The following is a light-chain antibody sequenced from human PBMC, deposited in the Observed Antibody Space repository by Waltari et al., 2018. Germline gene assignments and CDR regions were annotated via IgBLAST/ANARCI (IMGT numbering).Light chain of an antibody. CDR2: KAS. V-gene: IGKV1-5*03. CDR1: QSISSW. Sequence: DIQMTQSPSTLSASVGDRVTITCRDSQSISSWLAWYQQKPGKAPKLLIYKASSLESGVPSRFSGSGSGTEFTLTISSLQPDDFATYYCQQYNSYSATFGQGTKLEIK. J-gene: IGKJ2*01. CDR3: QQYNSYSAT.